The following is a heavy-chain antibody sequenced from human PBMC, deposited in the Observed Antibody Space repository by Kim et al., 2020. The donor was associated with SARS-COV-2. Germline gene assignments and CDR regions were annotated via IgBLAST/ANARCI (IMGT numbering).Heavy chain of an antibody. CDR2: T. V-gene: IGHV4-39*01. D-gene: IGHD3-3*02. J-gene: IGHJ4*02. CDR3: ARQSFRRDSSDF. Sequence: TLHNPSLRGRVTMSVDRSKNQFSLKLRSMTAADTAVYYCARQSFRRDSSDFWGQGTQVTVSS.